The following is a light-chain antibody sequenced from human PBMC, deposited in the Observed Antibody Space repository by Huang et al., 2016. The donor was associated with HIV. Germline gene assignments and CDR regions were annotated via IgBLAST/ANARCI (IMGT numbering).Light chain of an antibody. J-gene: IGKJ1*01. CDR3: QQYNNWPPWT. CDR2: GAS. CDR1: QSVSSN. Sequence: EIVMTQSPATLSVSLGERATLSCRASQSVSSNLAWYQQKPGQGPRLLIYGASTRATGIPARFSGSGSGTEFTLTISSLQSEDFAVYYCQQYNNWPPWTFGQGTKVEIK. V-gene: IGKV3-15*01.